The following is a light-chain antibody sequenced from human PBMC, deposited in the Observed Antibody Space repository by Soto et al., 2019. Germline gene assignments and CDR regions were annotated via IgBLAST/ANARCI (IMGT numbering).Light chain of an antibody. CDR1: SSNIGRNY. CDR3: TAWDSSLSGPL. CDR2: RNY. Sequence: QSALTQPPSASGTPGQRVTISCSGSSSNIGRNYVYWYQQFPGTAPKLLIYRNYQRPSGVPDRFSASKSGPSASLAISGVRPEDEADYYCTAWDSSLSGPLFGGGTKLTVL. V-gene: IGLV1-47*01. J-gene: IGLJ2*01.